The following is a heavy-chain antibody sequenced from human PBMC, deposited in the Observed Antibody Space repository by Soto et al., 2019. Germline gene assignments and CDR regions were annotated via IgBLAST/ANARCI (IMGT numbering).Heavy chain of an antibody. D-gene: IGHD5-12*01. Sequence: EVQLLESGGGLVQPGGSLRLSCAGSGFTFSSYGMRWVRQAPGKGLEWVSSITNAGGSTKYGDAVKGRFTVTRDNSKNTLFLQMTSLMVEDTAVYYCAKDSGLWYFDLWGRGTLVTVSS. V-gene: IGHV3-23*01. CDR3: AKDSGLWYFDL. CDR1: GFTFSSYG. CDR2: ITNAGGST. J-gene: IGHJ2*01.